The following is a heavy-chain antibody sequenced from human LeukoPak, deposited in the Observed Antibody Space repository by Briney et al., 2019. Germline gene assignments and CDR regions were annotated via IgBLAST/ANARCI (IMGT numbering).Heavy chain of an antibody. J-gene: IGHJ4*02. D-gene: IGHD6-13*01. CDR3: ARGLGPYSSSFLDS. Sequence: ASVKVSCKASGYTFTTHDINWVRQATGQELEWMGWMNPNSGNTGYAQKFQGRVTLTRDTSISTAYMDLSSLRSEDTAVYYCARGLGPYSSSFLDSWGQGTLVTVSS. CDR1: GYTFTTHD. V-gene: IGHV1-8*01. CDR2: MNPNSGNT.